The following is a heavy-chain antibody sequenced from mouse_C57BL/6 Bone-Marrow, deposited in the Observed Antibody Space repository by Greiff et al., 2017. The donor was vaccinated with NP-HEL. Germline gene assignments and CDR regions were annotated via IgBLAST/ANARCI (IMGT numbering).Heavy chain of an antibody. Sequence: EVKLMESGGGLVKPGGSLKLSCAASGFTFSDYGMHWVRQAPEKGLEWVAYISSGSSTIYYADTVKGRFTISRDNAKNTLFLQMTSLRSEDTAMYYCARTRNPYYDYDVGYAMDYWGQGTSVTVSS. J-gene: IGHJ4*01. CDR3: ARTRNPYYDYDVGYAMDY. CDR1: GFTFSDYG. D-gene: IGHD2-4*01. V-gene: IGHV5-17*01. CDR2: ISSGSSTI.